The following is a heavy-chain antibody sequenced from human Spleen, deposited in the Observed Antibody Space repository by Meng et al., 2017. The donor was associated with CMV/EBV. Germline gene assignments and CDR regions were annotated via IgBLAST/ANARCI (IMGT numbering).Heavy chain of an antibody. Sequence: SETLSLTCSVSGGSIIRFYWSWIRQPPGRGLDWIGDIYYSGSTNSSGSTNYNPSLRGRVTISVDTCKNQFSLKLSSVTAADTAVYYCARGSRRISMVGGAIEFGYWGQGTLVTVSS. CDR2: IYYSGSTNSSGST. D-gene: IGHD3-10*01. J-gene: IGHJ4*02. V-gene: IGHV4-59*01. CDR3: ARGSRRISMVGGAIEFGY. CDR1: GGSIIRFY.